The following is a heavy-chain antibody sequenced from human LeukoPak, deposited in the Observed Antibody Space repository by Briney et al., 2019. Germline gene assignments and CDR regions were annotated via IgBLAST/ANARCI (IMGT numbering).Heavy chain of an antibody. CDR1: GFTFSDYY. CDR2: ISSSGSTI. V-gene: IGHV3-11*01. CDR3: AKQASSHLEAYFDY. J-gene: IGHJ4*02. D-gene: IGHD6-13*01. Sequence: SGGSLRLSCAASGFTFSDYYMSWIRQAPGKGLEWVSYISSSGSTIYYADSVKGRFTVSRDNSKNTLYLQMNSLRAEDTAVYYCAKQASSHLEAYFDYWGQGTLVTVSS.